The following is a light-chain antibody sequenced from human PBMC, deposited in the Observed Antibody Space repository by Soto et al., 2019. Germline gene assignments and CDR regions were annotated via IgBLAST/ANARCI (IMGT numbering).Light chain of an antibody. J-gene: IGKJ5*01. Sequence: DIQMTQSPSSLSASVGDRVTITCRASQSISSYLNWYQQKPGKAPKLLIYAASSLQSGVPSRFSGSGSGTEFPLTISSLQPEDFSTYYWQKSYSNPFPFGQGTRLEIK. V-gene: IGKV1-39*01. CDR1: QSISSY. CDR2: AAS. CDR3: QKSYSNPFP.